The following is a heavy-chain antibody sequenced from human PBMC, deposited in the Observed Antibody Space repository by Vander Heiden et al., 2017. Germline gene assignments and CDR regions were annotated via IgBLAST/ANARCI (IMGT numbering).Heavy chain of an antibody. D-gene: IGHD4-17*01. CDR1: GFPFSSKW. V-gene: IGHV3-74*01. CDR3: TTDRDDYGDYVLDY. CDR2: IKTDGSET. J-gene: IGHJ4*02. Sequence: EVQLVESGGGLVQPGGSLRLSCEGSGFPFSSKWMHWVRQGPGKGLMWVARIKTDGSETTYADSVKGRFTISRDNTKNTLFLQMNNLRADDTALYYCTTDRDDYGDYVLDYWGQGTLVTVSS.